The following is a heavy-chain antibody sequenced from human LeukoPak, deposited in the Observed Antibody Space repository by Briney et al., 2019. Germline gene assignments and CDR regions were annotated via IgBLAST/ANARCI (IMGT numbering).Heavy chain of an antibody. CDR2: ISWNSGSI. Sequence: GRSLRLSCAASGFTFDDYAMHWVRQAPGKGLEWVSGISWNSGSIGYADSVKGRFTISRDNARDTVYLRLNSLRVEDTATYYCARAYTHPGRAYWGQGTLVTVSS. V-gene: IGHV3-9*01. J-gene: IGHJ4*02. CDR3: ARAYTHPGRAY. D-gene: IGHD3-10*01. CDR1: GFTFDDYA.